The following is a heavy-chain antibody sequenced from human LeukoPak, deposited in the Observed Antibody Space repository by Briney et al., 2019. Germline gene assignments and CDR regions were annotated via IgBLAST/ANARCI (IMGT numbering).Heavy chain of an antibody. CDR1: GGSISSSSSY. D-gene: IGHD6-19*01. V-gene: IGHV4-39*01. CDR3: ARVGYSSGWYEYYYYYYYMDV. J-gene: IGHJ6*03. CDR2: IYYSGSS. Sequence: SETLSLTCSVSGGSISSSSSYWGWIRQPPGKGLEWIGSIYYSGSSFDNPALKSRVTISVDTSKNQFSLKLSSVTAADTAVYYCARVGYSSGWYEYYYYYYYMDVWGKGTTVTVSS.